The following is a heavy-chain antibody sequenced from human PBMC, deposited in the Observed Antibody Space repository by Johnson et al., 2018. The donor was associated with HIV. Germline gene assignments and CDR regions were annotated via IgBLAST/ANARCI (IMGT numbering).Heavy chain of an antibody. V-gene: IGHV3-21*01. J-gene: IGHJ3*02. CDR1: ELTSSNYA. D-gene: IGHD3-10*01. CDR3: ARDASRGYGSERDAFDI. CDR2: ISASGRDI. Sequence: VQLVESGGGVVRPGGSLRLSCAASELTSSNYAISWVRQAPGQGLEWVSAISASGRDIYYGDSVKGRFTISRDNAKNSLYLQMNSLRAEDTAVYYCARDASRGYGSERDAFDIWGQGTMVTVSS.